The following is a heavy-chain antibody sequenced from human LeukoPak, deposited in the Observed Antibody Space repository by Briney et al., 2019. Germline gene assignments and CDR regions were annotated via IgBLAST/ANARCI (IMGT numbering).Heavy chain of an antibody. CDR1: GYSISSGYY. V-gene: IGHV4-38-2*02. CDR2: IYHSGKS. CDR3: ARESAVRGVIQGTGNMDV. Sequence: SETLSLTCSVSGYSISSGYYWDWIRQPPGKWLEWIASIYHSGKSYYNPSLKSRATMSVDTSKNQFSLKLSSVTAADTAVYHCARESAVRGVIQGTGNMDVWGKGTTVTISS. D-gene: IGHD3-10*01. J-gene: IGHJ6*03.